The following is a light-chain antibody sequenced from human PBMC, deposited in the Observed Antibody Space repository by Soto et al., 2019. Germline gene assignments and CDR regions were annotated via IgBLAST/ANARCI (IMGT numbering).Light chain of an antibody. CDR3: QQYNTDPFT. CDR2: DAS. Sequence: DIQMTQSPSTLSASVGDRVTITCRASRSISNWLAWFQQKPGKAPKLLIYDASNLESGVPSRFSGSGSGTEFTLTISSLQPDDFGTVYCQQYNTDPFTFGPGTIVDIK. V-gene: IGKV1-5*01. CDR1: RSISNW. J-gene: IGKJ3*01.